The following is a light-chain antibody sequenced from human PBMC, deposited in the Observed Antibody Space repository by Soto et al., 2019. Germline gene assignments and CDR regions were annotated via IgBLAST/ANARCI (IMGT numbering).Light chain of an antibody. CDR2: GAS. J-gene: IGKJ2*01. Sequence: DIVLTQSPGTLSLSPGERATLSCRASQSLSSSDIAWYQQNPGRTPRLLIYGASSRANGIPDRFSGSGSGTDFTLTISRLEPEYFAVYLCQKYGRSPPLTFGQGTRVDIK. CDR3: QKYGRSPPLT. V-gene: IGKV3-20*01. CDR1: QSLSSSD.